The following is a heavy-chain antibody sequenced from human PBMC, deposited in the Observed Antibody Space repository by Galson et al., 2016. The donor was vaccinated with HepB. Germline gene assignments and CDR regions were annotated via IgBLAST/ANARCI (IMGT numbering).Heavy chain of an antibody. V-gene: IGHV3-53*01. CDR2: IYTDDSA. J-gene: IGHJ4*02. CDR1: GFSINYYF. D-gene: IGHD3-22*01. CDR3: ARSTMIPGRLTNYFDS. Sequence: SLRLSCAASGFSINYYFMSWVRQAPGEGLEWVAIIYTDDSAYYADPVEGRFFISGDTSRNTVYLQMNKLRPNDTPVYYCARSTMIPGRLTNYFDSWGQGTLATVSS.